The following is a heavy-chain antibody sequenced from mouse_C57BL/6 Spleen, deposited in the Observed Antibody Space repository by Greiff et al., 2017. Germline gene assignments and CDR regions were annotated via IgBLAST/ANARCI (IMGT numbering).Heavy chain of an antibody. CDR3: AYGSRWYFDV. V-gene: IGHV2-2*01. CDR2: IWSGGST. D-gene: IGHD1-1*01. Sequence: VQLVESGPGLVQPSQSLSITCTVSGFSLTSYGVHWVRQSPGKGLEWLGVIWSGGSTDYNAAFISRLSISKDNSKSQVFFKMNSLQADDTAIYYCAYGSRWYFDVWGTGTTVTVSS. J-gene: IGHJ1*03. CDR1: GFSLTSYG.